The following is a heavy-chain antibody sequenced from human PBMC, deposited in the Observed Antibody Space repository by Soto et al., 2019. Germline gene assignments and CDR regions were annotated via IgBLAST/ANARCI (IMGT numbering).Heavy chain of an antibody. CDR3: AHRPVGYSSSWPFDY. V-gene: IGHV2-5*02. CDR2: IYWDDDK. J-gene: IGHJ4*02. D-gene: IGHD6-13*01. CDR1: GFSLSTSGVG. Sequence: QITLKESGPTLVKPTQTLTLTCTFSGFSLSTSGVGVGWIRQPPGKALEWLALIYWDDDKRYSPSLKSRLTIXTDXSXIQVVLTMTNMDPVDTATYYCAHRPVGYSSSWPFDYWGQGTLVTVSS.